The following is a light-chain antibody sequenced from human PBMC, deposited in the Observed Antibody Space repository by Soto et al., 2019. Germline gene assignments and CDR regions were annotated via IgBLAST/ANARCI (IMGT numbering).Light chain of an antibody. CDR3: HQFGYSPRT. V-gene: IGKV3-20*01. J-gene: IGKJ1*01. CDR1: QTVNSDY. CDR2: ATS. Sequence: EIVLTQSPGTLSLSPGETATLSCRASQTVNSDYLAWFQQRPGQAPRLLIFATSRRATDIPDRFSGSGSGTDFTLDIRRLEPEDLSVYYCHQFGYSPRTFGQGTKVE.